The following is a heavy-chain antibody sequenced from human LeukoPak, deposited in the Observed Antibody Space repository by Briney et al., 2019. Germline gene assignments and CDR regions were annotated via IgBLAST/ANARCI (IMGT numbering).Heavy chain of an antibody. CDR2: ISSSSSYI. CDR3: AREDFTNYLNNAFDI. Sequence: GGSLRLSCAASGFTFSSYTMNWVRQAPGKGLEWVSSISSSSSYIYYADSVKGRFTISRDNAKNSLDLQMNSLSAEDTAVYYCAREDFTNYLNNAFDIWGQGTMVTV. J-gene: IGHJ3*02. CDR1: GFTFSSYT. D-gene: IGHD4-11*01. V-gene: IGHV3-21*01.